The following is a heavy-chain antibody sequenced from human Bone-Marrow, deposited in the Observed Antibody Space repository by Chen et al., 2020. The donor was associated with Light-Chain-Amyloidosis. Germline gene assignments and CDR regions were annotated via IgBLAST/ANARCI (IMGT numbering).Heavy chain of an antibody. V-gene: IGHV3-23*04. CDR2: ARGGDVPT. J-gene: IGHJ4*02. Sequence: VQLVESGGGLVQPGGSLRLSCVGSGFTFSNYAMNWVRQAPGKGLEWVSVARGGDVPTYYAYSVRGRFTIYRDNSKNTLYLQMNSLRAEDTAVYYCAKDRCTSISCSDFDYWGQGTLVTVSS. D-gene: IGHD2-2*01. CDR1: GFTFSNYA. CDR3: AKDRCTSISCSDFDY.